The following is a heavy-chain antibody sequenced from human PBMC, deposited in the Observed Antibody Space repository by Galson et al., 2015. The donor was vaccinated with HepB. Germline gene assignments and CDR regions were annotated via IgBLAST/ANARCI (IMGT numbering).Heavy chain of an antibody. J-gene: IGHJ6*02. CDR2: ISAYNGNT. D-gene: IGHD6-13*01. CDR3: ARFSEAAAGTLVDQLRALVHYYYYGMDV. CDR1: GYTFTSYG. V-gene: IGHV1-18*01. Sequence: SVKVSCKASGYTFTSYGISWVRQAPGQGLEWMGWISAYNGNTNYAQKLQGRVTITTDTSTSTAYMELRSLRSDDTAVYYWARFSEAAAGTLVDQLRALVHYYYYGMDVWGQGTTVTVSS.